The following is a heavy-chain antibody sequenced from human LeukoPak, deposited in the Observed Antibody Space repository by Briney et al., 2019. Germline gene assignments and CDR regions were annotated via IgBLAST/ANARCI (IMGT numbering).Heavy chain of an antibody. J-gene: IGHJ3*02. CDR1: GFTVSSNY. D-gene: IGHD3-22*01. Sequence: GGSLRLSCAASGFTVSSNYMSWVRQAPGKGLEWVSVIYSGGSTYYADSVKGRFTISRDNSKNTLYLQMNSLRAEDTAVYYCAGDRGYYDSSGYITLGAFDIWGQGTMVTVSS. CDR3: AGDRGYYDSSGYITLGAFDI. CDR2: IYSGGST. V-gene: IGHV3-53*01.